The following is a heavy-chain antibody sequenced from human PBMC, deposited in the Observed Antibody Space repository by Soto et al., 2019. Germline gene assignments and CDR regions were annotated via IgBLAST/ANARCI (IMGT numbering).Heavy chain of an antibody. CDR3: ANGGGSSSGESDY. V-gene: IGHV3-23*01. CDR1: GFTFSSYA. D-gene: IGHD6-6*01. Sequence: EVQLLESGGGLVQPGGSLRLSCAASGFTFSSYAMSWVRQAPGKGLEWVSAISGSGGSTYYADSVKGRFTISRDNSKNTLYLQMNSLRAEDTAVYYCANGGGSSSGESDYWGQGTLVTVAS. CDR2: ISGSGGST. J-gene: IGHJ4*02.